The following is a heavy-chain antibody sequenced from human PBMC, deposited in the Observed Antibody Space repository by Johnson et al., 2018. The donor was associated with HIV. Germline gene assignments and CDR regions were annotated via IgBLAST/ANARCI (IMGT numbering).Heavy chain of an antibody. CDR2: IRYDGGNK. D-gene: IGHD6-13*01. V-gene: IGHV3-30*02. J-gene: IGHJ3*02. CDR3: AKGMGIAAFDI. CDR1: GFSFSSYG. Sequence: QVQLVESGGGVVHPGRPLRLSCAAFGFSFSSYGMHWVRQAPGKGLEWVAFIRYDGGNKDYEDSVKGRFTISRDNSKNTLYLQMNTLRAEDTAVYYCAKGMGIAAFDIWGQGTMVTVSS.